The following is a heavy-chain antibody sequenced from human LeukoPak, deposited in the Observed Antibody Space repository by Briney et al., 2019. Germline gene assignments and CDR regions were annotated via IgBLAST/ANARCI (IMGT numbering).Heavy chain of an antibody. CDR1: EFIFSDYD. CDR2: ISSSSSYI. D-gene: IGHD3-10*02. J-gene: IGHJ6*04. Sequence: GGSLRLSCNASEFIFSDYDMNWVRQAPGKGLEWVSSISSSSSYIYYADSVKGRFTISRDNAKNSLYLQMNSLRAEDTAVYYCAELGITMIGGVWGKGTTDTISS. CDR3: AELGITMIGGV. V-gene: IGHV3-21*01.